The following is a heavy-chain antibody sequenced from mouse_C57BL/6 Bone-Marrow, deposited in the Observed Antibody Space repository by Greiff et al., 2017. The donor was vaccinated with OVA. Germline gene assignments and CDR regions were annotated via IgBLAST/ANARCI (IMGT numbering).Heavy chain of an antibody. D-gene: IGHD2-3*01. V-gene: IGHV10-1*01. CDR2: IRSKSNNYAT. CDR1: GFSFNTYA. CDR3: VIYDGYYEGFAY. Sequence: EVKLVESGGGLVQPKGSLKLSCAASGFSFNTYAMNWVRQAPGKGLEWVARIRSKSNNYATYYADSVKDRFTISRDDSESMLYLQMNNLKTEDTAMYYCVIYDGYYEGFAYWGQGTLVTVSA. J-gene: IGHJ3*01.